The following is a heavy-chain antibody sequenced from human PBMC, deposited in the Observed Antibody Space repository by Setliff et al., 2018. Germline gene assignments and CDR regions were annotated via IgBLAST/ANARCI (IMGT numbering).Heavy chain of an antibody. CDR2: INTNTGNP. J-gene: IGHJ3*02. CDR1: GGTFTSYA. V-gene: IGHV7-4-1*02. Sequence: ASVKVSCKASGGTFTSYAMNWVRQAPGQGLEWMGWINTNTGNPTYAQGFTGRFVFSLDTSVSTAYLQISSLKAEDTAVYYCTSSSSPRGGAFDIWGQGTMVTVSS. D-gene: IGHD6-6*01. CDR3: TSSSSPRGGAFDI.